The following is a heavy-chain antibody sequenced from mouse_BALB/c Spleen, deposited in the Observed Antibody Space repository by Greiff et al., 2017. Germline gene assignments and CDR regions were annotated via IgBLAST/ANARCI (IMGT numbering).Heavy chain of an antibody. CDR3: ARTGHLGLRGRDY. CDR1: GYTFTSYW. CDR2: INPSTGYT. J-gene: IGHJ2*01. D-gene: IGHD3-2*01. V-gene: IGHV1-7*01. Sequence: QVQLQQSGAELAKPGASVKMSCKASGYTFTSYWMHWVKQRPGQGLEWIGYINPSTGYTEYNQKFKDKATLTADKSSSTAYMQLSSLTSEDSAVYYCARTGHLGLRGRDYWGQGTTLTVSS.